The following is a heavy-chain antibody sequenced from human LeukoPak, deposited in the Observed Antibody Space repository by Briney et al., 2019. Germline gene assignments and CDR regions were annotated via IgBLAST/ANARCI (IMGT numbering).Heavy chain of an antibody. CDR3: ARRSRGYIRRNQIDY. CDR1: GGSFSGYY. CDR2: INHSGST. J-gene: IGHJ4*02. D-gene: IGHD5-18*01. Sequence: SETLSLTCAVYGGSFSGYYWSWIRQPPGKGLEWIGGINHSGSTNYNPSLKSRVTISVDTSKNQFSLKLSSVTAADTAVYYCARRSRGYIRRNQIDYWGQGTLVTVSS. V-gene: IGHV4-34*01.